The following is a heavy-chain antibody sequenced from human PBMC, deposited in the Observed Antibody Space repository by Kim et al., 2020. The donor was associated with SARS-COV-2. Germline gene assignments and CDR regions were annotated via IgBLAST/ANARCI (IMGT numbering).Heavy chain of an antibody. Sequence: DSRKGRFTISRDTSKNPLYLQMNSLRAGDTAVYYCARGVAAAGTGAWFDPWGQGTLVTVSS. J-gene: IGHJ5*02. CDR3: ARGVAAAGTGAWFDP. V-gene: IGHV3-30*01. D-gene: IGHD6-13*01.